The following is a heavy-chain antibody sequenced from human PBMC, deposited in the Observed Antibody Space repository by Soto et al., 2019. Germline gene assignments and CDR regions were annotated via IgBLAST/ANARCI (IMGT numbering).Heavy chain of an antibody. J-gene: IGHJ4*02. CDR1: GGTFSSYS. Sequence: QVQLVQSGAEVKKPGSSVKVSCKASGGTFSSYSINWVRQAPGQGLEWMGEIIPIFGTANYAQKFQGRVTITAYESTSTAYMELSSLRSEDTVVYYCARDGGRHSGGIDYWGQGTMVTVSS. CDR2: IIPIFGTA. V-gene: IGHV1-69*01. CDR3: ARDGGRHSGGIDY. D-gene: IGHD1-26*01.